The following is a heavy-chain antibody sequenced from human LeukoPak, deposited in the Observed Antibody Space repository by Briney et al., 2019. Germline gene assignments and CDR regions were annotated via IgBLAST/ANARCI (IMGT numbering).Heavy chain of an antibody. D-gene: IGHD3-10*02. J-gene: IGHJ5*02. Sequence: SETLSLTCTVSGGSISSSSYYWGWIRQPPGKGLEWIGSIYYSGSTYYNTSLKSRVTISVDTSKNQFSQKLSSVTAADTAVYYCARSNMLVSNWFDPWGQGTLVTVSS. V-gene: IGHV4-39*01. CDR3: ARSNMLVSNWFDP. CDR2: IYYSGST. CDR1: GGSISSSSYY.